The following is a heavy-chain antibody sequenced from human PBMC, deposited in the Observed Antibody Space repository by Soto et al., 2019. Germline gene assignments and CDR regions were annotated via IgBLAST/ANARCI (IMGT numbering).Heavy chain of an antibody. CDR2: INPSDGST. D-gene: IGHD4-17*01. CDR3: ARLATVTPPYYFDY. V-gene: IGHV1-46*01. Sequence: SVKVSCEASAYIFISYYMHWVRQAPGQGLEWMRVINPSDGSTTYAQNFQGRVTMTSDTSTSSVYMELSSLRSEDMAVYYCARLATVTPPYYFDYWGQGTLVTVSS. J-gene: IGHJ4*02. CDR1: AYIFISYY.